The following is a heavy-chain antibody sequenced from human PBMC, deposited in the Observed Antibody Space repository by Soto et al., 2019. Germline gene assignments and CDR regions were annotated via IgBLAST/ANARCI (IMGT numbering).Heavy chain of an antibody. J-gene: IGHJ6*03. V-gene: IGHV3-30*18. CDR2: ISYDGSNK. CDR1: GFTFSSYG. D-gene: IGHD2-2*01. CDR3: AKCMNYCSSTSCPPTHLVKYYYYYMDV. Sequence: GGSLRLSCAASGFTFSSYGMHWVRQAPGKGLEWVAVISYDGSNKYYADSVKGRFTISRDNSKNTLYLQMNSLRAEDTAVYYCAKCMNYCSSTSCPPTHLVKYYYYYMDVWGKGTTVTVSS.